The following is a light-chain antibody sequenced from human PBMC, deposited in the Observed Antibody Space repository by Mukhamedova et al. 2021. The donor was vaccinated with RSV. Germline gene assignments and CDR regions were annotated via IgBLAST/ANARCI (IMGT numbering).Light chain of an antibody. CDR3: QSYDSSLSGYV. Sequence: SDVGGYNYVSWYQQHPGKAPKLMIYDVSKRPSGVPDRFSGSKSGNTASLTISGLQAEDEADYYCQSYDSSLSGYVFGTGTKVTVL. CDR2: DVS. V-gene: IGLV2-11*01. CDR1: SDVGGYNY. J-gene: IGLJ1*01.